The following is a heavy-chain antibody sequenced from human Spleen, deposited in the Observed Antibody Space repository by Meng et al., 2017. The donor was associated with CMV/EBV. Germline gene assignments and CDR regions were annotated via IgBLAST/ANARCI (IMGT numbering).Heavy chain of an antibody. CDR3: ARGGPEEVAGKKDY. J-gene: IGHJ4*02. D-gene: IGHD6-19*01. CDR2: IHHSGST. Sequence: SETLSLTCAVYGGSFSAYYWSWIRQPPGKGPEWIGEIHHSGSTNYNPSLKSRVTILVDTSKNQFSLKLSSVTAADTAVYYCARGGPEEVAGKKDYWGQGTLVTVSS. V-gene: IGHV4-34*01. CDR1: GGSFSAYY.